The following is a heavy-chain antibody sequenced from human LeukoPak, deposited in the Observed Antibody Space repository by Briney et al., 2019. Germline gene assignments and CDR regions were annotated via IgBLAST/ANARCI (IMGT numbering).Heavy chain of an antibody. CDR1: GFTFSRYA. CDR2: IGVSDAST. CDR3: AKRSGSGSQEYFDY. J-gene: IGHJ4*02. D-gene: IGHD3-10*01. Sequence: SGGSLRLSCVISGFTFSRYAVHWVRQAPGKGLEWVSGIGVSDASTYYADSVKGRFIVSRDTSKNTLYLQMNSLRAEDTAMYYCAKRSGSGSQEYFDYWGQGTVVTVSS. V-gene: IGHV3-23*01.